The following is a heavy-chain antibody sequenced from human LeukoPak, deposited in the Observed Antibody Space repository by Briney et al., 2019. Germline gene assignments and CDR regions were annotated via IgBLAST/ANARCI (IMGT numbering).Heavy chain of an antibody. Sequence: PGGSLRLSCAASGFTFSSYGMHWVRQVPGKGLEWVAVISYDGSNKYYADSVKGRFTISRDNSKNTLYLQMNSLRAEDTAVYYCAKDRDDILTGVYGMDVWGQGTTVTVSS. J-gene: IGHJ6*02. CDR1: GFTFSSYG. CDR3: AKDRDDILTGVYGMDV. CDR2: ISYDGSNK. V-gene: IGHV3-30*18. D-gene: IGHD3-9*01.